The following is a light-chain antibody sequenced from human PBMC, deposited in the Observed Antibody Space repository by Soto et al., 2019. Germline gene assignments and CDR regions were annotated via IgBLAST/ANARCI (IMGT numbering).Light chain of an antibody. V-gene: IGLV1-40*01. CDR3: QSYDSSLTNLL. CDR2: GNT. Sequence: QSVRTQPPSVSGAPGQRVTISCTGSSSNIGAGYDVHWYQQLPGTAPKLLIYGNTNRPSGVPDRFSGSKSGTSASLAITGLQAEDEADYYCQSYDSSLTNLLFGGGTKLTVL. J-gene: IGLJ2*01. CDR1: SSNIGAGYD.